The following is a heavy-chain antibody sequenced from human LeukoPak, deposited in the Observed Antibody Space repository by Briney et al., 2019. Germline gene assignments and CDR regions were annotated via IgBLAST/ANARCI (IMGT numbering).Heavy chain of an antibody. CDR2: INPNSGGT. CDR3: ASNYRGLDY. V-gene: IGHV1-2*02. Sequence: ASVKVSRKASGYTFTGYYMHWVRQAPGQGLEWMGWINPNSGGTNYAQKFQGRVTMTRDMSTSTVYMELSSLRSEDTAVYYCASNYRGLDYWGQGTLVTVSS. D-gene: IGHD4-11*01. CDR1: GYTFTGYY. J-gene: IGHJ4*02.